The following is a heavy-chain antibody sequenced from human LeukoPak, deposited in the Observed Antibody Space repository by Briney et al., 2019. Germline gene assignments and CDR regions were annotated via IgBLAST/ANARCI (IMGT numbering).Heavy chain of an antibody. V-gene: IGHV4-39*07. CDR1: YGSISDISYY. CDR3: ASAYYDILGGHFDY. Sequence: SETLSLTCTVSYGSISDISYYWGWIRQPPGKGLEWIGSIYYSGRTYCNSSLKSRVTISVDTSKNQFSLKVTSVTAADTAVYYCASAYYDILGGHFDYWGQGTLVTVSS. D-gene: IGHD3-9*01. CDR2: IYYSGRT. J-gene: IGHJ4*02.